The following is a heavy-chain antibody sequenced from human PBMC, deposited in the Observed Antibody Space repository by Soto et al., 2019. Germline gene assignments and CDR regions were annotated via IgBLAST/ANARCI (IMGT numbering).Heavy chain of an antibody. Sequence: VQLLESGGDLVQPGGSLRLSCAASDLAFSNYAMSWVRQAPGRGLEWVLGISGSGGSTFYAGSVKGRFTISRDNSKNTXXXQMXXXXXXXXXXXXXXXHQDSSTWYIYPIDFWGQGTLVTVSS. D-gene: IGHD6-13*01. CDR2: ISGSGGST. CDR3: XXHQDSSTWYIYPIDF. CDR1: DLAFSNYA. V-gene: IGHV3-23*01. J-gene: IGHJ4*02.